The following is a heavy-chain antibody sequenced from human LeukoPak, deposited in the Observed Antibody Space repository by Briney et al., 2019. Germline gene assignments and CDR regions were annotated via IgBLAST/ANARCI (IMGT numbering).Heavy chain of an antibody. D-gene: IGHD4-17*01. J-gene: IGHJ5*02. CDR2: ISGSGGST. CDR3: ARDRGVTTVNWFDP. CDR1: GFTFSSYA. Sequence: PGGSLRLSCTASGFTFSSYAMSWVRQAPGKGLEWVSAISGSGGSTYYADSVKGRFTISRDNSKNTLYLQMNSLRAEDTAVYYCARDRGVTTVNWFDPWGQGALVTVSS. V-gene: IGHV3-23*01.